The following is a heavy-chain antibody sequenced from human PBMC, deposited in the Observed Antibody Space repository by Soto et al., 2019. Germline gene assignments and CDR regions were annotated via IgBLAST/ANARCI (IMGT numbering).Heavy chain of an antibody. CDR1: GGSISSSSYY. CDR3: ARRGFSGWVGWFDP. D-gene: IGHD6-19*01. V-gene: IGHV4-39*01. Sequence: QLQLQESGPGLVKPSETLSLTCTVSGGSISSSSYYWGWIRQPPGKGLEWIGSIYYSGSTYYNPSVRSRVTTSVDTSKNQFPLKLSSVTAADTAVYYCARRGFSGWVGWFDPWGQGTLVTVSS. J-gene: IGHJ5*02. CDR2: IYYSGST.